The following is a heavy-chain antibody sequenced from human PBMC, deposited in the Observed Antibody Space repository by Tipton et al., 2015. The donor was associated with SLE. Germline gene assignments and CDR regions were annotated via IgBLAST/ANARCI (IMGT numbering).Heavy chain of an antibody. Sequence: TLSLTCTVSGGSISSYYWSWIRQPPGKGLEWIGSIYYSGSTYYNPSLKSRVTISVDTSKNQFSLKLSSMTAADTAVYYCARLYSGHAGDAFDIWGQETMVTVSS. CDR2: IYYSGST. D-gene: IGHD5-12*01. CDR3: ARLYSGHAGDAFDI. J-gene: IGHJ3*02. V-gene: IGHV4-59*05. CDR1: GGSISSYY.